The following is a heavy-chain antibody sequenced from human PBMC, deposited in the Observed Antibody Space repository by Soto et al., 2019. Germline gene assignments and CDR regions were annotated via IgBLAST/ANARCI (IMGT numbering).Heavy chain of an antibody. CDR3: AKDGIRGIHFDN. CDR1: GRTFSGYP. CDR2: ISVDAGTT. J-gene: IGHJ4*02. Sequence: GGSLRLSCVASGRTFSGYPMSWVCQAPGKGLQWVSSISVDAGTTYYADSVKGRFTISRDNSKNTLYLQMNSLRAEDTAVYYCAKDGIRGIHFDNWGQGTLVTVSS. V-gene: IGHV3-23*01.